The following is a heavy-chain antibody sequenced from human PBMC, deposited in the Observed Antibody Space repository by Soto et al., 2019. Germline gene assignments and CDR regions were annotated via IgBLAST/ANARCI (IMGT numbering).Heavy chain of an antibody. V-gene: IGHV1-69*13. CDR3: ENEASGRYFH. Sequence: ASVKVSCKASGGTFSSYAISWVRQAPGQGLEWMGGIIPIFGTANYAQKFQGRVTITADESTSTAYMELSSLRSEDTAVYYCENEASGRYFHWGQGTLVTVSS. J-gene: IGHJ4*02. CDR1: GGTFSSYA. CDR2: IIPIFGTA. D-gene: IGHD1-26*01.